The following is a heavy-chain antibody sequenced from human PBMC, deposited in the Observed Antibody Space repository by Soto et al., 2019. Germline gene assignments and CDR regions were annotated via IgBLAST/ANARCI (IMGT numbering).Heavy chain of an antibody. J-gene: IGHJ4*02. CDR2: ISYDGSNE. D-gene: IGHD1-26*01. CDR3: AKATYSGSYFSDY. Sequence: QVQLVESGGGVGQPGRSLRLSCAASGFSFSSYGLHWVRQAPGKGLEWVAAISYDGSNEYYADSVKGRFTISRDNSKNTLYLQMNSLRAEDTAVYYCAKATYSGSYFSDYWGQGTLVTVSS. CDR1: GFSFSSYG. V-gene: IGHV3-30*18.